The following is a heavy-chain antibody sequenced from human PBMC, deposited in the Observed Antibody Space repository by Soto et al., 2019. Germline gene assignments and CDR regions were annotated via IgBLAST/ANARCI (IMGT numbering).Heavy chain of an antibody. V-gene: IGHV4-4*02. CDR2: IYHSGST. Sequence: QVQLQESGPGLVKPSGTLSLTCADSGGSISSSNWWCWVRQPPGKLLEWIGEIYHSGSTNYTPSLKSRVTISVDKSKNQFSLKLSSGTAAAPAVYYCARADMGGSIWPFDYWGQGTLV. CDR1: GGSISSSNW. CDR3: ARADMGGSIWPFDY. D-gene: IGHD3-16*01. J-gene: IGHJ4*02.